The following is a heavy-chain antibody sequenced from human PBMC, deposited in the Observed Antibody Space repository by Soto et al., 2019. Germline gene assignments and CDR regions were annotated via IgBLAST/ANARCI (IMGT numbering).Heavy chain of an antibody. CDR1: GGSISSSNW. V-gene: IGHV4-4*02. CDR3: ARANPYYYGSGSYYGRYYYGMDV. J-gene: IGHJ6*02. Sequence: QVQLQESGPGLVKPSGTLSLTCAVSGGSISSSNWWSWVRQPPGKGLEWIGEIYHSGSTNYNPSLKSRVTISVDKSKTQFSLKLSSVTAADTAVYYCARANPYYYGSGSYYGRYYYGMDVWGQGTTVTVSS. CDR2: IYHSGST. D-gene: IGHD3-10*01.